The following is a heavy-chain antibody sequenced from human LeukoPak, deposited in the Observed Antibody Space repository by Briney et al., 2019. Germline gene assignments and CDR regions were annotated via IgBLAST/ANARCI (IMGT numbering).Heavy chain of an antibody. CDR1: GFTFSSYA. V-gene: IGHV3-30-3*01. Sequence: PGGSLRLSCAASGFTFSSYAMHWVRQAPGKGLEWVAVISYDGSNKYYADSVKGRFTISRDNSKNTLYLQMNSLRAEDTAVYYCARDRGAVVTGHFDYWGQGTLVTVSS. CDR3: ARDRGAVVTGHFDY. D-gene: IGHD4-23*01. J-gene: IGHJ4*02. CDR2: ISYDGSNK.